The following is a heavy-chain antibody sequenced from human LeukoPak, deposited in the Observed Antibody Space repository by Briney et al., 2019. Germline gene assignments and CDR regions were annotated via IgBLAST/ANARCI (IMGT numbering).Heavy chain of an antibody. Sequence: GGSLRLSCAASGFTFSSYSMNWVRQAPGKGLEWVSVIYSGGSTYYADSVKGRFTISRDNSKNTLYLQMNSLGAEDTAVYYCARGAYCGGDCYVFDYWGQGTLVTVSS. J-gene: IGHJ4*02. V-gene: IGHV3-53*01. CDR1: GFTFSSYS. CDR3: ARGAYCGGDCYVFDY. CDR2: IYSGGST. D-gene: IGHD2-21*02.